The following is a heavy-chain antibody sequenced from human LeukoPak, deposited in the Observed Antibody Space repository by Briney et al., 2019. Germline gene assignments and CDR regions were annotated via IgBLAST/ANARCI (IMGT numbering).Heavy chain of an antibody. CDR1: GFTFGDYA. J-gene: IGHJ3*02. V-gene: IGHV3-49*04. Sequence: TGGSLRLSCTASGFTFGDYAMSWVRQAPGKGLEWVGFIRSKAYGGTTEYAASVKGRFTISRDDSKSIAYLQMNSLKTEDTAVYYCTRASIAARWIAFDIWGQGTMVTVSS. D-gene: IGHD6-6*01. CDR3: TRASIAARWIAFDI. CDR2: IRSKAYGGTT.